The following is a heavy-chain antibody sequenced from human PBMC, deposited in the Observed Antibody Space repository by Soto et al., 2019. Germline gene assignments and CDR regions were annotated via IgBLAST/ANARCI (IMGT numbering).Heavy chain of an antibody. D-gene: IGHD4-17*01. Sequence: SETLSLTCTVSGGSISSSSYYWGWIRQPPGKGLEWIGSIYYSGSTYYNPSLKSRVTISVDTSKNQFSLKLSSVTAADTAVYYCASGDYGDRNFDYWGQGTLVTVSS. CDR3: ASGDYGDRNFDY. J-gene: IGHJ4*02. CDR2: IYYSGST. V-gene: IGHV4-39*01. CDR1: GGSISSSSYY.